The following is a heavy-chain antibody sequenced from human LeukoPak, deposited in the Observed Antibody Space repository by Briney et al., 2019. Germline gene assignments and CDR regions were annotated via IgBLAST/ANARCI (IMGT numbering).Heavy chain of an antibody. D-gene: IGHD1-26*01. CDR2: ISSSGNTI. V-gene: IGHV3-48*03. CDR3: ARAPYSGSYYVYYYYGMDV. Sequence: GGSLRLSCAASGFTFSSYEMNWVRQAPGKGLEWVSYISSSGNTIYYADSVKGRFTISRDNAKNSLYLHMNSLRAKDTAVYYCARAPYSGSYYVYYYYGMDVWGQGTTVTVSS. CDR1: GFTFSSYE. J-gene: IGHJ6*02.